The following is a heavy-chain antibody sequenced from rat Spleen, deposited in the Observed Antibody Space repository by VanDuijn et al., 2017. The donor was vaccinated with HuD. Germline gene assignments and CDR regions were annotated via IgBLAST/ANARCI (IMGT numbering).Heavy chain of an antibody. J-gene: IGHJ2*01. V-gene: IGHV2-32*01. Sequence: QVQLKESGPGLVKPSATLSLTCTVSGSSLTSYHLSCVRQHPRKGLEWMGVIWGDGSTAYNSALKSRLSISRDTSKSQVFVKMNSLQTEDTATYYCARLAGYWGQGVMVTVSS. CDR3: ARLAGY. CDR2: IWGDGST. CDR1: GSSLTSYH.